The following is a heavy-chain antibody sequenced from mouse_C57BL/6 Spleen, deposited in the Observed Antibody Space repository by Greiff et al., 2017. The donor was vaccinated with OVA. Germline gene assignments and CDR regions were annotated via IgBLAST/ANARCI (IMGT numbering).Heavy chain of an antibody. Sequence: VQLQQSGPELVKPGASVKISCKASGYSFTGYYMNWVKQSPEKSLEWIGEINPRTGGTTYNQKFKAKATLTVDKSSSTAYMQLKSLTSEDSAVYYCARALRYLKDYDAMDYWGQGTSVTVSS. D-gene: IGHD1-1*01. V-gene: IGHV1-42*01. CDR3: ARALRYLKDYDAMDY. J-gene: IGHJ4*01. CDR2: INPRTGGT. CDR1: GYSFTGYY.